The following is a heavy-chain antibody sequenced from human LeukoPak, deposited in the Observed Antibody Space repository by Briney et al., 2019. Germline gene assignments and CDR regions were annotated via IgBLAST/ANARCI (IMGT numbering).Heavy chain of an antibody. D-gene: IGHD1-1*01. Sequence: PEGSLRLSCAASGFTFSNYAMSWVRQAPGKGLEWVSVISGPGYTTYYADSVKGRLTISRDNSNNILYLQLSSLRVEDTAVYYCAKDLSDNYNLFDYWGQGTLVTVSS. J-gene: IGHJ4*02. V-gene: IGHV3-23*01. CDR3: AKDLSDNYNLFDY. CDR2: ISGPGYTT. CDR1: GFTFSNYA.